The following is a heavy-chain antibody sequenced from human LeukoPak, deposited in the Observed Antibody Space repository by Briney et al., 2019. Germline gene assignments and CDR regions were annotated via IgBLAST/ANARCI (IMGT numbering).Heavy chain of an antibody. V-gene: IGHV1-2*02. J-gene: IGHJ5*02. CDR3: ARASGSYVGWFDP. CDR2: INPNSGGT. D-gene: IGHD1-26*01. Sequence: ASVNVSCKASRYTFTGYYMHWVRQAPGQGLEWMGWINPNSGGTNYAQKFQGRVTMTRDTSISTAYMELSRLRSDDTAVYYCARASGSYVGWFDPWGQGTLVTVSS. CDR1: RYTFTGYY.